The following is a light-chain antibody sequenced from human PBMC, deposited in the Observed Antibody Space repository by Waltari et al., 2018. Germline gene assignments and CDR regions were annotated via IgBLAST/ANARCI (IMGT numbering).Light chain of an antibody. J-gene: IGLJ3*02. CDR3: LLYYGGAQLWV. CDR1: PGAVTNGYY. V-gene: IGLV7-43*01. CDR2: GTS. Sequence: QTVVTQEPSLTVSPGGIVTLTCASSPGAVTNGYYANWVQHKPGQPPRALIQGTSNKHSWTPARFSGSLLGGKAALTLSGVQPEDEAEYYCLLYYGGAQLWVFGGGTKLTVL.